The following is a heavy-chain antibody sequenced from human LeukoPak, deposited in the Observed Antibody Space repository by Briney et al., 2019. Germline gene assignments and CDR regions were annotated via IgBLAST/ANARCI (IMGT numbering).Heavy chain of an antibody. CDR2: ITGSGVDT. CDR1: RFTFSHYA. V-gene: IGHV3-23*01. Sequence: GGSLRLSCSASRFTFSHYAMSGVRQAPGKGLEWVSAITGSGVDTYYVDSVKGRFTISRDNSKNTLYLQMNSLRAEDTAVYYCAKDVPYYYDSSDAFDIWGQGTMVTVSS. CDR3: AKDVPYYYDSSDAFDI. D-gene: IGHD3-22*01. J-gene: IGHJ3*02.